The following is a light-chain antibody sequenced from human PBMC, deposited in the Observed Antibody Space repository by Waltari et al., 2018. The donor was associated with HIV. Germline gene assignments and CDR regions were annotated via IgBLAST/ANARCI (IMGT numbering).Light chain of an antibody. V-gene: IGLV1-47*01. J-gene: IGLJ1*01. CDR3: AAWDDSLSGFYV. CDR1: SFNTGSNV. Sequence: QSVLTQPPSASGTAGQRAPIRCSGSSFNTGSNVVYRYQQLPGAAPKLLIYRNNQRPSGVPDRFSGSKSGTSASLAISGLRSEDEADYYCAAWDDSLSGFYVVGTGTKVTVL. CDR2: RNN.